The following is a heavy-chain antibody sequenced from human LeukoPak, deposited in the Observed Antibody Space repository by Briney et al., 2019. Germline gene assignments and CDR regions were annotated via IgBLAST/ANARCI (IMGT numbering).Heavy chain of an antibody. CDR3: ARDGRSGWNDHDQ. V-gene: IGHV3-7*03. Sequence: TPCPSSAVSGLTFSGLWTGGVREAPAKGLEWGDNLKQAGTEKNYVHSVKSRFNISRDNAKNSLVLQISSLRGEDTAVYYCARDGRSGWNDHDQWGQGTLVTVS. J-gene: IGHJ4*02. CDR2: LKQAGTEK. D-gene: IGHD6-19*01. CDR1: GLTFSGLW.